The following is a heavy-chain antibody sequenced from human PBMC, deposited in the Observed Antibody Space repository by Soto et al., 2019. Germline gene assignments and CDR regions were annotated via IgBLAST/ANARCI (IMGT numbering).Heavy chain of an antibody. CDR1: GFTFSDFY. CDR2: ISRSGSTM. J-gene: IGHJ4*02. CDR3: SREQSLRRDRPRRAVYFEY. V-gene: IGHV3-11*01. D-gene: IGHD5-12*01. Sequence: PGGSLRLSCAASGFTFSDFYMSWIRQAPGKGLEWVSCISRSGSTMYHADSVKGRFTISRDNAKNSLYLQMNSLRAEDTAVYYCSREQSLRRDRPRRAVYFEYWGQGALDSVSA.